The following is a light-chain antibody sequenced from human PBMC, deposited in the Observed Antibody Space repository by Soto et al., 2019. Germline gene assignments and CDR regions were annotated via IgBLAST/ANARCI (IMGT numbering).Light chain of an antibody. CDR2: EVS. Sequence: QSALTQPPSASGSPGQSVTISCTGTSSDVGAYNYVSWYQHRPGKAPKLMIYEVSKRPSGVPDRFSGSKSGNTASLTVSGLQAEDEADYYCSSYAGSNNLNVFGTGTKLTVL. CDR3: SSYAGSNNLNV. J-gene: IGLJ1*01. V-gene: IGLV2-8*01. CDR1: SSDVGAYNY.